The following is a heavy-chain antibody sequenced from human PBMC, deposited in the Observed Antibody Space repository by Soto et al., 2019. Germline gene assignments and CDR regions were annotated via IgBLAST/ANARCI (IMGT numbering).Heavy chain of an antibody. CDR2: IYYSGST. D-gene: IGHD3-22*01. CDR1: GGSISSGDYY. J-gene: IGHJ6*02. Sequence: QVQLQESGPGLVKPSQTLSLTCTVSGGSISSGDYYWSWIRQPPGKGLEWIGYIYYSGSTYYNPSLKSRPTISVDTSKNQFSLKLSSVTAADTAVYYCARASYYYDSSGYPGDPYYYGMDVWGQGTTVAVSS. CDR3: ARASYYYDSSGYPGDPYYYGMDV. V-gene: IGHV4-30-4*01.